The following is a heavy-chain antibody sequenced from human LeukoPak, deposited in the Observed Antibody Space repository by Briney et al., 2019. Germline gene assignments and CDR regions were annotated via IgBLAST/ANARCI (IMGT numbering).Heavy chain of an antibody. V-gene: IGHV3-64*04. D-gene: IGHD2-15*01. CDR2: ISSNGDNT. CDR1: GFPFNTYA. CDR3: ARDTSHLLPDY. Sequence: GGSLRLSCSASGFPFNTYAIHWVRQAPGKGLEYVAGISSNGDNTDFADSAKGRFTISRDNSKNTLYLQMNTLRAEDTAVYYCARDTSHLLPDYWGQGTLVTVSS. J-gene: IGHJ4*02.